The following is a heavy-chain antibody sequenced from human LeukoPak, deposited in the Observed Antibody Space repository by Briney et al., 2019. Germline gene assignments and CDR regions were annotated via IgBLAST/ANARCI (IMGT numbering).Heavy chain of an antibody. CDR1: GFTFSNYG. V-gene: IGHV3-30*18. J-gene: IGHJ4*02. CDR3: AKDLGVQWLVPYYFDY. D-gene: IGHD6-19*01. CDR2: ISYDGSNK. Sequence: GGSLRLSCAASGFTFSNYGMHWVRQAPGKGLEWVAVISYDGSNKYYADSVKGRFTISRDNSKNTLYLQMNSLRAEDTAVYYCAKDLGVQWLVPYYFDYWGQGTLVTVSS.